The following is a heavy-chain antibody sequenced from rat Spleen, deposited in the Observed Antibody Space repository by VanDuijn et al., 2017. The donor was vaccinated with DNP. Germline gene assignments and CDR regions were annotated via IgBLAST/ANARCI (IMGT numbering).Heavy chain of an antibody. CDR1: GFSLSNYG. V-gene: IGHV2S12*01. CDR3: ASLNYGSYGY. CDR2: ISSGGRT. Sequence: QVQLKESGPGLVQPSQTLSLTCSVSGFSLSNYGVSWVRQPPGKGLEWIAAISSGGRTYYNSALKSRLSFSKATSKSQVFLKLNSLQIEDTATYYCASLNYGSYGYWGQGVMVTVSS. D-gene: IGHD1-3*01. J-gene: IGHJ2*01.